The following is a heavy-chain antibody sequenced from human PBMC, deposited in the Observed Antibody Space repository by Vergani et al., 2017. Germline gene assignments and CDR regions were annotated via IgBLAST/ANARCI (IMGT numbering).Heavy chain of an antibody. Sequence: EVQLVESGGGLVQPGRSLRLSCAASGFTFDDYAMHWVRQAPGKGLEWVSGISWNSGSIGYADSVKGRFTISRDNAKNSLYLQMNSLRAEDTALYYCAKDPSPPDILTGCFDYWGQGTLVTVSS. CDR1: GFTFDDYA. J-gene: IGHJ4*02. D-gene: IGHD3-9*01. V-gene: IGHV3-9*01. CDR3: AKDPSPPDILTGCFDY. CDR2: ISWNSGSI.